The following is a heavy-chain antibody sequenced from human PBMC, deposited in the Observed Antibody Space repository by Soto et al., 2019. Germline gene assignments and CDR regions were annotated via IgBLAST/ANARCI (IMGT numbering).Heavy chain of an antibody. D-gene: IGHD6-6*01. J-gene: IGHJ6*02. V-gene: IGHV3-33*01. CDR3: ARDRSIAARRYYYYGMEV. CDR2: IWYDGSKK. Sequence: QVQLVESGGGVVQPGRSLRLSCAASGFTFSSYGMHWVRQAPGKGLEWVAVIWYDGSKKYYADSVKGRFTTSKDNSQKTLYLQMNSLRAEDTAVYYCARDRSIAARRYYYYGMEVWGPGTTVTVSS. CDR1: GFTFSSYG.